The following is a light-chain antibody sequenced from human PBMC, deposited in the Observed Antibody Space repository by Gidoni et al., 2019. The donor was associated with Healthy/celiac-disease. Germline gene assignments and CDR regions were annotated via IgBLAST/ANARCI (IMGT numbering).Light chain of an antibody. CDR3: QSYDSSLSGVV. CDR1: SSNIGAGYD. V-gene: IGLV1-40*01. Sequence: CNGSSSNIGAGYDVHWYQQLPGTAPKLLIYGNSNRPSGVPDRFPGSKSGPSASLAITGLQAEDEADYYCQSYDSSLSGVVFGGGTKLTVL. J-gene: IGLJ2*01. CDR2: GNS.